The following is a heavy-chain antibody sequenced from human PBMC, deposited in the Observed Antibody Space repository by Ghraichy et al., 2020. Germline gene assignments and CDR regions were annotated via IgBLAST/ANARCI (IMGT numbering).Heavy chain of an antibody. Sequence: GGSLRLSCAASGFTFSSYSMNWVRQAPGKGLDWVSYISGRSNTIYYADSVKGRFTISRDNGQNSLYLQMSSLRDEETAVYYCAREMSGLAAHRTFDYWGQGTLVTVSS. D-gene: IGHD6-6*01. CDR2: ISGRSNTI. CDR1: GFTFSSYS. CDR3: AREMSGLAAHRTFDY. V-gene: IGHV3-48*02. J-gene: IGHJ4*02.